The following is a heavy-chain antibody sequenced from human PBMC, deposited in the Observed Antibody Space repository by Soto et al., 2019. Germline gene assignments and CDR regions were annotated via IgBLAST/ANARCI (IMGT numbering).Heavy chain of an antibody. D-gene: IGHD6-19*01. Sequence: GESLKISCKGSGYSFTSYWIGWVRQMPGKGLEWMGRIDPSDSYTNYSPSFRGRVTISADKSISTAYLQWSSLKASDTAMYYCARHTMAVSNFDYWGQGTPVTVSS. CDR3: ARHTMAVSNFDY. V-gene: IGHV5-10-1*01. CDR2: IDPSDSYT. J-gene: IGHJ4*02. CDR1: GYSFTSYW.